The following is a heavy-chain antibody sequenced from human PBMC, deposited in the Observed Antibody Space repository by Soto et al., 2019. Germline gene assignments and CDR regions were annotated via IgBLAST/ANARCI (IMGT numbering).Heavy chain of an antibody. CDR1: GFTFSSYA. D-gene: IGHD3-10*01. Sequence: GGSLRLSCAASGFTFSSYAMSWVRQAPGKGLEWVSAISGSGGSTYYADSVKGRFTISRDNSKNTLYLQMNSLRAEDTAVYYCAKDKESPRGNYYGMDVWGQGTTVTVSS. V-gene: IGHV3-23*01. J-gene: IGHJ6*02. CDR2: ISGSGGST. CDR3: AKDKESPRGNYYGMDV.